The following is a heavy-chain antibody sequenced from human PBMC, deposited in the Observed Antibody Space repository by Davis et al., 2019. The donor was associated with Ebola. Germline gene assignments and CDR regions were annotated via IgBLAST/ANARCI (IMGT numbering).Heavy chain of an antibody. D-gene: IGHD2-15*01. V-gene: IGHV3-74*01. CDR3: GSPVVA. J-gene: IGHJ4*02. Sequence: GESLKISCAASGFTFSSYALSWVRQAPGKGLVWVSQIKSDGSSATYADSVKGRFTISRDNAKNTLYLQMNSLRAEDTAVYYCGSPVVAWGQGTLVTVSS. CDR1: GFTFSSYA. CDR2: IKSDGSSA.